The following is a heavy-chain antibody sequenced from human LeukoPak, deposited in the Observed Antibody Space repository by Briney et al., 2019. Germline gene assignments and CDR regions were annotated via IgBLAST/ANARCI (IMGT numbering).Heavy chain of an antibody. V-gene: IGHV4-39*07. CDR3: ARSGGRSGYQIDY. CDR2: IYYSGST. CDR1: GGSISSGSYY. J-gene: IGHJ4*02. Sequence: SQTLSLTCTVSGGSISSGSYYWSWIRQPPGKGLEWIGSIYYSGSTYYNPSLKSRVTISVDTSKNQFSLKLSSVTAADTAVYYCARSGGRSGYQIDYWGQGTLVTVSS. D-gene: IGHD3-22*01.